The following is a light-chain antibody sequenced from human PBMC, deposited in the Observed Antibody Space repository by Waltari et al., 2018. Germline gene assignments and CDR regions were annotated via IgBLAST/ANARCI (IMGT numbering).Light chain of an antibody. CDR2: EDT. J-gene: IGLJ2*01. V-gene: IGLV3-10*01. CDR1: ALPSKY. CDR3: YSTDSSGSHVI. Sequence: SYELTQPPSVSVSPGQSARITCPGDALPSKYVYWYQQKSGQAPILVISEDTKRPSGIPERFSASTSGTVSTLTISGAQVEDEADYFCYSTDSSGSHVIFGGGTRLTV.